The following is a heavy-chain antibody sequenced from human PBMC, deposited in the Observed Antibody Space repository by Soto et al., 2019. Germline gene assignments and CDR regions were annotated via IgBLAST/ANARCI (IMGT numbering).Heavy chain of an antibody. CDR1: GGSISSYY. Sequence: PSETLSLTCTVSGGSISSYYWCWIRQPPGKGLEWIGYIYYSGSTNYNPSLKSRVTISVDTSKNQFSLKLSSVTAADTAVYYCARDNSAYAMDVWGQATSLTGSS. J-gene: IGHJ6*02. CDR2: IYYSGST. V-gene: IGHV4-59*01. CDR3: ARDNSAYAMDV.